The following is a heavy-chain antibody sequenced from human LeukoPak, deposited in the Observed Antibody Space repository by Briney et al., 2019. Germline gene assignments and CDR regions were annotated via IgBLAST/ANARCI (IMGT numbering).Heavy chain of an antibody. CDR1: GFTFSSYS. Sequence: PGGSLRLSCAASGFTFSSYSMNWVRQAPGKGLEWVSSISSSSSYIYYADSVKGRFTISRDNAKNSLYLQMNSLRAEDTAVYYCANSPQAYGDYYYYGMDVWGQGTTVTVSS. CDR3: ANSPQAYGDYYYYGMDV. V-gene: IGHV3-21*01. D-gene: IGHD4-17*01. J-gene: IGHJ6*02. CDR2: ISSSSSYI.